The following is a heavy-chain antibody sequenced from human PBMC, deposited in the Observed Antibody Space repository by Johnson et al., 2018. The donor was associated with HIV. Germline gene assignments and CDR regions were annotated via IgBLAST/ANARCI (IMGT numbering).Heavy chain of an antibody. J-gene: IGHJ3*02. CDR3: AKTGVGATDAAFDI. D-gene: IGHD1-26*01. Sequence: QMQLVESGGGVVQPGRSLRLSCAASGFTFSSYGMHWVRQAPGKGLEWVAVIWYDGSNKYYADSVKGPFIISRDKAKNALYMQMISLRAEDTATYYCAKTGVGATDAAFDIWGQGTMVTVSS. CDR2: IWYDGSNK. CDR1: GFTFSSYG. V-gene: IGHV3-33*03.